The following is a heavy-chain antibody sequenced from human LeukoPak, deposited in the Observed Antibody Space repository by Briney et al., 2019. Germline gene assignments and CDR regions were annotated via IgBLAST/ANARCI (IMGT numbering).Heavy chain of an antibody. CDR1: GYTFTSYG. CDR3: AREGATDYYFDP. Sequence: VASVTVSCKASGYTFTSYGISWVRQAPGQGLEWMGWISDYSGNTKYAQNFQDRVTLTTDRSTNTAYMELRSLRSDDTAVYYCAREGATDYYFDPWGQGTLATVSS. D-gene: IGHD4-11*01. J-gene: IGHJ4*02. CDR2: ISDYSGNT. V-gene: IGHV1-18*01.